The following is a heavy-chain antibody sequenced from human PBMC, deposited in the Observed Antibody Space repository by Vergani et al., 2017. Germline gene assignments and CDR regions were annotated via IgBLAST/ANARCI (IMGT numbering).Heavy chain of an antibody. CDR1: GFTFSSYS. J-gene: IGHJ5*02. CDR3: AREMIVVPSGNWFDP. V-gene: IGHV3-21*01. D-gene: IGHD3-22*01. CDR2: ISSRSSYI. Sequence: EVQLVESGGGLVKPGGSLRLSCAASGFTFSSYSMNWVRQAPGEGLEWVSSISSRSSYIYYADSVKGRFTISRDNAKNSLYLQMNSLRAEDTAVYYCAREMIVVPSGNWFDPWGQGTLVTVSS.